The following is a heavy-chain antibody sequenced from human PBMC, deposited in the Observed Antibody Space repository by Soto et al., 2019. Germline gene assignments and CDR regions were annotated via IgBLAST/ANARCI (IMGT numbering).Heavy chain of an antibody. J-gene: IGHJ6*02. CDR2: MNPNSGNT. Sequence: QVQLVQSGAEVKKPGASVKVSCKASGYTFTSYDINWVRQATGQGLEWMGWMNPNSGNTGYAQKFQGRVTMTRNTSISTAYMELSSLRSEDMAVYYCARGKYYDFWSGTRYYGMDVWGQGTTVTVSS. D-gene: IGHD3-3*01. V-gene: IGHV1-8*01. CDR3: ARGKYYDFWSGTRYYGMDV. CDR1: GYTFTSYD.